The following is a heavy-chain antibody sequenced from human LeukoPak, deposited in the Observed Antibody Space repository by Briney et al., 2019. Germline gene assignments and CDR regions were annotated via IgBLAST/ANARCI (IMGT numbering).Heavy chain of an antibody. CDR1: GGSVSSGKYY. V-gene: IGHV4-61*01. D-gene: IGHD3-3*01. J-gene: IGHJ3*02. CDR3: ARGLSDFWSGYYNDAFDI. CDR2: MCYSGST. Sequence: PSETLSLTCTVSGGSVSSGKYYWSWTRHPAGNGLEWSGCMCYSGSTNYNPSLKSRVTMSVDTSKNQFSLKLSSVTAADTAVYYCARGLSDFWSGYYNDAFDIWGQGTMVTVSS.